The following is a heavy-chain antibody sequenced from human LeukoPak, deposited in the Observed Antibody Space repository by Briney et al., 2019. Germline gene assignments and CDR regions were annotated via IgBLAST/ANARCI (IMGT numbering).Heavy chain of an antibody. CDR2: IYYSGST. V-gene: IGHV4-59*08. Sequence: PSETLSLTCTVSGGSISSYYWSWIRQPPGKGLEWTGYIYYSGSTNYNPSLKSRVTISVDTSKNQFSLKLSSVTAADTAVYYCATLYGGNSGWYFDLWGRGTLVTVSS. D-gene: IGHD4-23*01. J-gene: IGHJ2*01. CDR1: GGSISSYY. CDR3: ATLYGGNSGWYFDL.